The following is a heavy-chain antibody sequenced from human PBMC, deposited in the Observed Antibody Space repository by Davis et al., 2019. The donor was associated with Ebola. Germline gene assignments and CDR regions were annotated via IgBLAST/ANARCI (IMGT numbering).Heavy chain of an antibody. V-gene: IGHV3-11*06. Sequence: GGSLRLSCAASGFTFSDYYMSWIRQAPGKGLEWVSYISSSSSYTNYADSVKGRFTISRDNAKNSLYLQMNSLRAEDTAVYYCARVDPAAGSDYWGQGTLVTVSS. CDR3: ARVDPAAGSDY. CDR2: ISSSSSYT. J-gene: IGHJ4*02. CDR1: GFTFSDYY. D-gene: IGHD6-13*01.